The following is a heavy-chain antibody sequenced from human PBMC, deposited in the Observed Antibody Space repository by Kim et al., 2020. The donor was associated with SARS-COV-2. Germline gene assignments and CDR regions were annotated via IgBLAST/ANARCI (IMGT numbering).Heavy chain of an antibody. Sequence: ASVKVSCKASGYTFTSYAMNWVRQAPGQGLEWMGWINTNTGNPTYAQGFTGRFVFSLDTSVSTAYLQISSLKAEDTAVYYCARDRHPPMVQGVRENWFDPWGQGTLVTVSS. CDR3: ARDRHPPMVQGVRENWFDP. D-gene: IGHD3-10*01. CDR1: GYTFTSYA. CDR2: INTNTGNP. V-gene: IGHV7-4-1*02. J-gene: IGHJ5*02.